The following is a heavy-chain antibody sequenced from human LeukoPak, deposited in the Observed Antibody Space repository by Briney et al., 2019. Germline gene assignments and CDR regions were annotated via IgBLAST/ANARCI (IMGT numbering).Heavy chain of an antibody. CDR1: GGTFISYA. V-gene: IGHV1-69*13. CDR3: ARVGAPHAFDI. CDR2: IIPIFGTA. J-gene: IGHJ3*02. Sequence: SVKVSCKASGGTFISYAISWVRQAPGQGLEWMGGIIPIFGTANYAQKFQGRVTITADESTSTAYMELSSLRSEDTAVYSCARVGAPHAFDIWGQGTMVTVSS.